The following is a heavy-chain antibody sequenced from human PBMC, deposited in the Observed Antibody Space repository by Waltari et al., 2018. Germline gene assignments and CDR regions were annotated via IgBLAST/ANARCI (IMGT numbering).Heavy chain of an antibody. CDR1: GFTFCSYW. Sequence: EVQLVESGGGLVQPGGSLRLSCAASGFTFCSYWMHWVRQAPGKGLVWVSRINSDGSSTNHAASVKGRFTISRDNAKNTLYLQMNSLRAEDTAVYYCARAYSGTRNAFDIWGQGTMVTVSS. CDR3: ARAYSGTRNAFDI. CDR2: INSDGSST. D-gene: IGHD1-26*01. V-gene: IGHV3-74*01. J-gene: IGHJ3*02.